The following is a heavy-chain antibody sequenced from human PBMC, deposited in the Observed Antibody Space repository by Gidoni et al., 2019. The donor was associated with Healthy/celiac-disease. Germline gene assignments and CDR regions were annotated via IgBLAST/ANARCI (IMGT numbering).Heavy chain of an antibody. CDR1: GGSFRGYY. CDR2: INHSGST. V-gene: IGHV4-34*01. CDR3: ARGGWRYFDY. D-gene: IGHD2-15*01. Sequence: QVQLQQWGAGLLKPSETLSLTCAVYGGSFRGYYWSWIRQPPGKGLEWIGEINHSGSTNYNPSLKSRVTISVDTSKNQFSLKLSSVTAADTAVYYCARGGWRYFDYWGQGTLVTVSS. J-gene: IGHJ4*02.